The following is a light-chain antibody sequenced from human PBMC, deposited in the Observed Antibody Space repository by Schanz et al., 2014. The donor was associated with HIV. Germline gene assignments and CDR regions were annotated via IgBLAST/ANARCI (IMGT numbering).Light chain of an antibody. J-gene: IGLJ1*01. V-gene: IGLV1-44*01. CDR2: NND. CDR1: TSTLERTP. CDR3: SSYAGRYNYFV. Sequence: QSLLTQPPSVSGTPGQSVTISCSGSTSTLERTPVDWYQHLPGTAPRLLIRNNDVRPSGVTDRFSGSKSGTSASLVISGLQSEDEADYYCSSYAGRYNYFVFGTGTKVTVL.